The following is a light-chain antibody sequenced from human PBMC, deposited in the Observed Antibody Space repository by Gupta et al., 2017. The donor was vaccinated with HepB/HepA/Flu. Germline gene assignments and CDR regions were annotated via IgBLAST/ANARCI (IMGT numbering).Light chain of an antibody. CDR1: QGISSY. J-gene: IGKJ1*01. CDR3: QQYYSDPT. V-gene: IGKV1-8*01. CDR2: AAS. Sequence: AIRMTQSPSSFSASTGDRVTITCRASQGISSYLAWYQQKPGKAPKLLIYAASTWQSGVPSRFSGSGSGTDFTLTISCLQAEDFATYYCQQYYSDPTFGQGTKVEIK.